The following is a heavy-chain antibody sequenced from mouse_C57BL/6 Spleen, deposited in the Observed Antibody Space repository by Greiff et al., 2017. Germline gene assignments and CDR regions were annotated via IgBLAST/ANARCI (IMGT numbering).Heavy chain of an antibody. CDR3: ARSGGSGYYFDY. V-gene: IGHV1-18*01. J-gene: IGHJ2*01. Sequence: EVQLQQSGPELVKPGASVKIPCKASGYTFTDYNMDWVKQSHGKSLEWIGDINPNTGGTIYNQKFKGKATLTVDKSSSTAYMELRSLTSEDTAVYYCARSGGSGYYFDYWGQGTTLTVSS. CDR1: GYTFTDYN. CDR2: INPNTGGT. D-gene: IGHD3-2*02.